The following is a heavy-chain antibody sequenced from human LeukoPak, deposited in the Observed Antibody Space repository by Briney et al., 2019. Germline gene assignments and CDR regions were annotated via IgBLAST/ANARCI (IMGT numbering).Heavy chain of an antibody. D-gene: IGHD6-6*01. CDR2: ISSSSSCI. CDR3: AREGEYSSSYYFDY. J-gene: IGHJ4*02. V-gene: IGHV3-21*01. Sequence: GGSLRLSCAASGFTFSSYSMNWVRQAPGKGLEWVSSISSSSSCIYYADSVKGRFTISRDNAKNSLYLQMNSLRAEDTAVYYCAREGEYSSSYYFDYWGQGTLVTVSS. CDR1: GFTFSSYS.